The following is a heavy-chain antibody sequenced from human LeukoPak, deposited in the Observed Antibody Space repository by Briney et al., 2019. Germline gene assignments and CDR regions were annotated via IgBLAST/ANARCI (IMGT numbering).Heavy chain of an antibody. CDR2: IYYSGST. Sequence: SETLSLTCAVSGGSISSGGYSWNWIRQPPGKGLEWIGYIYYSGSTNYNPSLKSRVTISVDTSKNQFSLKLSSVTAADTAVYYCAGLDQYSSSWYGGDYWGQGTLVTVSS. CDR3: AGLDQYSSSWYGGDY. J-gene: IGHJ4*02. CDR1: GGSISSGGYS. D-gene: IGHD6-13*01. V-gene: IGHV4-61*08.